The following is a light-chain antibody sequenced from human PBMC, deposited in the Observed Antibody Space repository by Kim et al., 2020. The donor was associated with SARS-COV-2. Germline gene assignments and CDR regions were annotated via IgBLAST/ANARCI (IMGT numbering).Light chain of an antibody. CDR3: NSRDSSGNHVV. J-gene: IGLJ2*01. CDR1: SLRNYY. Sequence: ALRQTVSITCQGNSLRNYYVSWYQRKPGQAPVLVIYGKNNRPSGIPDRFSGSSSGNTASLTITGAQAEDEADYYCNSRDSSGNHVVFGGGTQLTVL. V-gene: IGLV3-19*01. CDR2: GKN.